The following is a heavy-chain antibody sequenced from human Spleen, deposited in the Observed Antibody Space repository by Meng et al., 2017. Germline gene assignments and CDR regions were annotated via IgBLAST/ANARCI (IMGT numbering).Heavy chain of an antibody. CDR2: INHSGST. V-gene: IGHV4-34*01. CDR1: GGSFSDYY. J-gene: IGHJ4*02. CDR3: ARAGGSS. Sequence: QGQLQQWGAGLLKPSETLSLTCVVSGGSFSDYYWSWIRQPPGKGLEWIGEINHSGSTNYNPSLKSRVTISVDTSKNQFSLKLSSVTAADTAVYYCARAGGSSWGQGTLVTVSS. D-gene: IGHD6-13*01.